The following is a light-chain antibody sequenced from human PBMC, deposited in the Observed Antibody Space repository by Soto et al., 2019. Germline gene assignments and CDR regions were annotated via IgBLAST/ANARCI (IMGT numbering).Light chain of an antibody. CDR1: SSDVGGYNY. J-gene: IGLJ1*01. Sequence: QSALTQPASVSGSPGQSITISCTGTSSDVGGYNYVSWYQQHPGKAPKLMIYDVSNRPSGVSNRFAGSKSGNTASLTISGHQAEDEADYYCRSYTRSSFYVFGTGTKLTVL. V-gene: IGLV2-14*01. CDR3: RSYTRSSFYV. CDR2: DVS.